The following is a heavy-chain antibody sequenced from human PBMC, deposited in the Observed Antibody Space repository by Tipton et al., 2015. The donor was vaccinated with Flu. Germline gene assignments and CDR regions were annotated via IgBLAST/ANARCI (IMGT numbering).Heavy chain of an antibody. CDR3: ARDRWEYASGFDS. CDR2: IHKTGSS. Sequence: LSLTCSVSGDSIGSDYYWAWIRQTPGKGLEWIGNIHKTGSSYFNPSLRSRVTFSVDTSKNQFSLRLASVTAADTAVYYCARDRWEYASGFDSWGQGSLVTVSP. D-gene: IGHD1-26*01. J-gene: IGHJ4*02. V-gene: IGHV4-38-2*02. CDR1: GDSIGSDYY.